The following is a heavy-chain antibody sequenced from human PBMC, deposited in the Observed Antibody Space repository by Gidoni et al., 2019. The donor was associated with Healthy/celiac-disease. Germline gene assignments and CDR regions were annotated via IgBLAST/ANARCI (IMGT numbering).Heavy chain of an antibody. CDR1: GGSFSGYY. Sequence: QVQLQQWGAGLLKPSETLSLTCAVYGGSFSGYYWSWIRQPPGKGLEWIGEINHSGSTNYNPSLKSRVTISVDTSKNQFSLKLSSVTAADTAVYYCARDGGFDIFYYGMDVWGQGTTVTVSS. D-gene: IGHD3-9*01. CDR3: ARDGGFDIFYYGMDV. CDR2: INHSGST. J-gene: IGHJ6*02. V-gene: IGHV4-34*01.